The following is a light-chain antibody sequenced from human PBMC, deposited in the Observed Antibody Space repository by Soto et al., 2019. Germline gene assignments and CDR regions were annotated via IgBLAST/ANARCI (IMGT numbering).Light chain of an antibody. CDR1: QSVSSN. CDR2: GAS. J-gene: IGKJ1*01. CDR3: QQYGSSPWT. Sequence: EMVMTQSPATLSVSVGDRATLSCRASQSVSSNLAWYQQKPGQAPRLLIYGASSRATGIPDRFSGSGSGTDFTLTISRLEPEDFAVYYCQQYGSSPWTFGQGTKVDIK. V-gene: IGKV3-20*01.